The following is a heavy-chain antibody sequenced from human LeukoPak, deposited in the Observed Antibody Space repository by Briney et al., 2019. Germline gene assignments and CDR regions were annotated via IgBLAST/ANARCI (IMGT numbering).Heavy chain of an antibody. CDR2: IHPASANT. J-gene: IGHJ4*02. Sequence: ASVKVTCKASGYTFTEHFIHWVRQAPGQGLQYMGWIHPASANTVYAQMFHGRVTLTRDTPATTTYMELSGLRSDDTAVYYCARDLRPANLWGQGTLVTVSS. CDR3: ARDLRPANL. V-gene: IGHV1-2*02. D-gene: IGHD1-7*01. CDR1: GYTFTEHF.